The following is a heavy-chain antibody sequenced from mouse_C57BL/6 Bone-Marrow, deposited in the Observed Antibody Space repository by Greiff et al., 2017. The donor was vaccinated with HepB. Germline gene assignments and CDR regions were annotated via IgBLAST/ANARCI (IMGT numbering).Heavy chain of an antibody. D-gene: IGHD2-4*01. CDR3: ARHEEDYDYDDYFDV. J-gene: IGHJ1*03. CDR2: ISNGGGST. V-gene: IGHV5-12*01. Sequence: EVQGVESGGGLVQPGGSLKLSCAASGFTFSDYYMYWVRQTPEKRLEWVAYISNGGGSTYYPDTVKGRFTISRDNAKNTLYLQMSRLKSEDTAMYYCARHEEDYDYDDYFDVWGTGTTVTVSS. CDR1: GFTFSDYY.